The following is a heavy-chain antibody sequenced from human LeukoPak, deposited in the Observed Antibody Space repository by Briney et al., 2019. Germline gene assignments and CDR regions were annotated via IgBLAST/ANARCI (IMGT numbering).Heavy chain of an antibody. J-gene: IGHJ6*03. CDR1: GGSFSGYY. CDR2: INHSGST. Sequence: SETLSLTCAVYGGSFSGYYWSWIRQPPGKGLEWIGEINHSGSTNYNPSLKSRVTISVDTSKNQFSLKLSSVTAADTAVYHCARAIGRIPYYYYYMDVWGKGTTVTVSS. V-gene: IGHV4-34*01. D-gene: IGHD2-15*01. CDR3: ARAIGRIPYYYYYMDV.